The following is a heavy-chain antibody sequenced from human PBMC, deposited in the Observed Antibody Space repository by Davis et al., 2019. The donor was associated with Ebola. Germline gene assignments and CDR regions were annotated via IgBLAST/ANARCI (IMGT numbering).Heavy chain of an antibody. CDR3: ARDCSSTSCYYWFDP. CDR1: GGSISSGDYY. CDR2: IYYSGST. Sequence: PSETLSLTCTVSGGSISSGDYYWSWIRQPPGKGLEWIGYIYYSGSTYYNPSLKSRVTISVDTSKNQFSLKLSSVTAADTAVYYCARDCSSTSCYYWFDPWGQGTLVTVSS. V-gene: IGHV4-30-4*01. J-gene: IGHJ5*02. D-gene: IGHD2-2*01.